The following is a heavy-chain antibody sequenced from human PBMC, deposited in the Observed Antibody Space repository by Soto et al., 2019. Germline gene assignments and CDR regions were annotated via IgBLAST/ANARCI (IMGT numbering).Heavy chain of an antibody. D-gene: IGHD3-10*01. CDR2: IYHSGST. CDR3: TSKFGQLLADAFDI. J-gene: IGHJ3*02. Sequence: SETLSLTCAGSGGSISSSNWRSWVRQPPGKGLEWIGEIYHSGSTNYNPSLKSRVTISVDKSKNQFSLKLSSVTAADTAVYYCTSKFGQLLADAFDIWGQGTMVTVS. V-gene: IGHV4-4*02. CDR1: GGSISSSNW.